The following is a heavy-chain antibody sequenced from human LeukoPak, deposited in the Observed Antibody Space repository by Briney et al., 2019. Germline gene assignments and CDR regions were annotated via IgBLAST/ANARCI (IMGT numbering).Heavy chain of an antibody. Sequence: SETLSLTCTVSGGSISSGGYYWSWIRRHPGKGLEWIGYIYYSGSTYYNPSLKSRVTISVDTSKNQFSLKLSSVTAADTAVYYCASGYCSSTSCAFRVYFQHWGQGTLVTVSS. D-gene: IGHD2-2*01. J-gene: IGHJ1*01. CDR3: ASGYCSSTSCAFRVYFQH. CDR2: IYYSGST. V-gene: IGHV4-31*03. CDR1: GGSISSGGYY.